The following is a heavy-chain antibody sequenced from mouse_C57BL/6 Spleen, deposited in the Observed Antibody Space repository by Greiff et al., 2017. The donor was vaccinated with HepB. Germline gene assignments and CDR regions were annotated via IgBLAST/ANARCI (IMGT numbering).Heavy chain of an antibody. CDR2: ISDGGSYT. CDR1: GFTFSSYA. V-gene: IGHV5-4*01. D-gene: IGHD2-4*01. CDR3: ARDLYDYDEAWFAY. Sequence: DVHLVESGGGLVKPGGSLKLSCAASGFTFSSYAMSWVRQTPEKRLEWVATISDGGSYTYYPDNVKGRFTISRDNAKNNLYLQMSHLKSEDTAMYYCARDLYDYDEAWFAYWGQGTLVTVSA. J-gene: IGHJ3*01.